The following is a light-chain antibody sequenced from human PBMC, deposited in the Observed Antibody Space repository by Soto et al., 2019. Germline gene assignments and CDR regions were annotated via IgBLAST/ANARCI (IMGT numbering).Light chain of an antibody. Sequence: QSALTQPASVSGSPGQSITISCTGTSSDVGGYNYVSWYQQHPGKAPKLMIYDVSTRPSGVSNRFSGSKSGNTASLTISALQAEDEAEYYCSSYTSSSTTVFGGGTKLTVL. V-gene: IGLV2-14*01. J-gene: IGLJ2*01. CDR1: SSDVGGYNY. CDR3: SSYTSSSTTV. CDR2: DVS.